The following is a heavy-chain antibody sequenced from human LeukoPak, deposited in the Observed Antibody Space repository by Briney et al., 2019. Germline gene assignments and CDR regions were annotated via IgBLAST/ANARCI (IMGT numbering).Heavy chain of an antibody. J-gene: IGHJ4*02. V-gene: IGHV3-48*03. CDR3: AREGWTSTDYYDTSGYFHC. CDR1: GFTFSSYE. D-gene: IGHD3-22*01. Sequence: GGSLRLSCAASGFTFSSYEMNWVRQAPGKGLEWVSYISSGGSSIYYADSVKGRFTISRDNAKNSLYLQMNSLRAEDTAVYYCAREGWTSTDYYDTSGYFHCWGQGTLVTVSS. CDR2: ISSGGSSI.